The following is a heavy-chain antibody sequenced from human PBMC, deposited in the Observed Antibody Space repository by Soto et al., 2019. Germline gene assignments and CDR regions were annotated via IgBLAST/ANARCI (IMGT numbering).Heavy chain of an antibody. CDR2: ITPFKGNT. CDR3: ASGRYDASGYFDY. V-gene: IGHV1-45*02. Sequence: EASVKVSCKGSGNTFTYVYLHWVRQAAGQALEWVGWITPFKGNTKYAQKFQDRVTFTVDTSLNTAYMELSGVRSAVTAMFYCASGRYDASGYFDYWGQGTLVTVAS. D-gene: IGHD3-22*01. J-gene: IGHJ4*02. CDR1: GNTFTYVY.